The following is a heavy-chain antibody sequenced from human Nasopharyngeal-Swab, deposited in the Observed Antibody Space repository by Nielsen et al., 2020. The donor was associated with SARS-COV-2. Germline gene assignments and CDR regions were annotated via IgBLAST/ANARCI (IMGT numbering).Heavy chain of an antibody. CDR3: ARGVGVDDFWSGRFDY. CDR1: GFTVSSNY. CDR2: IYSGGST. V-gene: IGHV3-53*01. D-gene: IGHD3-3*01. Sequence: GVLKISCAASGFTVSSNYMSWVRQAPGKGLEWVSVIYSGGSTYYADSVKGRFTISRDNSKNTLYLQMNSLRAEDTAVYYCARGVGVDDFWSGRFDYWGQGTLVTVSS. J-gene: IGHJ4*02.